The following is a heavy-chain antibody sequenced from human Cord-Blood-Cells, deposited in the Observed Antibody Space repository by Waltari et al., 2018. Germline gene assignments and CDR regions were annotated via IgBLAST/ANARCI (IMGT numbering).Heavy chain of an antibody. Sequence: QLQLQESGPGLVKPSETLSLTCTVPGGSISSSSYHWGWIRQPPGKGLEWIGSIYYGGSTYYNPSLKSRVTISVDTSKNQFSLKLSSVTAADTAVYYCARQYYDSSGYYPFDYWGQGTLVTVSS. D-gene: IGHD3-22*01. CDR1: GGSISSSSYH. J-gene: IGHJ4*02. CDR2: IYYGGST. CDR3: ARQYYDSSGYYPFDY. V-gene: IGHV4-39*01.